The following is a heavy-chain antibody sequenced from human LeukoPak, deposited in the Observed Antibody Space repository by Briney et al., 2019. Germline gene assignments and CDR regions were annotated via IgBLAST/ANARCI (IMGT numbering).Heavy chain of an antibody. CDR1: GFTFSSYA. CDR2: ISKNGGTT. CDR3: ASPIEVVTATPSFDH. V-gene: IGHV3-23*01. D-gene: IGHD2-21*02. Sequence: PGGSLRLSCAASGFTFSSYAVNWVRQAPGKGLEWVSGISKNGGTTYYADSVKGRFIISRDNSKHTLYMQMNSLRAEDTAVYYCASPIEVVTATPSFDHWGQGTLVTVSS. J-gene: IGHJ4*02.